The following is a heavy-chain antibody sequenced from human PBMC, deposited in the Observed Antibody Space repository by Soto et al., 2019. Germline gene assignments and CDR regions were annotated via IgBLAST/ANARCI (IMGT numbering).Heavy chain of an antibody. CDR2: ISSDSRTI. CDR1: GFSLSDYA. Sequence: GGSLRLSCVASGFSLSDYAVNWVRQAPRKGLEWVSFISSDSRTIYYADSVEGRFTVSRDNARNSVSLQMDSLRDEDAAVYYCARIKLVEWFFINVDVYDMDVWGQGTPVTVSS. CDR3: ARIKLVEWFFINVDVYDMDV. V-gene: IGHV3-48*02. J-gene: IGHJ6*02. D-gene: IGHD3-3*01.